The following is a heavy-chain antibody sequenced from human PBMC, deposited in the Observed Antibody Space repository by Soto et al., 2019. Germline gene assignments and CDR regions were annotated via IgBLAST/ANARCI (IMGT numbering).Heavy chain of an antibody. V-gene: IGHV1-3*01. CDR1: GYTFTSYA. D-gene: IGHD2-2*01. Sequence: ASVKVSCKASGYTFTSYAMHWVRQAPGQRLEWMGWINAGNGNTKYSQKFQGRVTITRDTSASTAYMELSSLRSEDTAVYYCASHFCSSTSCYPYYYYGMDVWGQGTTVTVSS. J-gene: IGHJ6*02. CDR2: INAGNGNT. CDR3: ASHFCSSTSCYPYYYYGMDV.